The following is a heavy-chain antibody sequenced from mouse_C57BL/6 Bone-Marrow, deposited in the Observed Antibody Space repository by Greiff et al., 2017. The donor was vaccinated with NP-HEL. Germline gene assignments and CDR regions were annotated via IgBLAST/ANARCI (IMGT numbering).Heavy chain of an antibody. J-gene: IGHJ3*01. CDR2: INYDGSST. Sequence: EVKVVESEGGLVQPGSSMKLSCTASGFTFSDYYMAWVRQVPEKGLEWVANINYDGSSTYYLDSLKSRFIISRDNAKNILYLQMSSLKSEDTATYYCARDRDPFAYWGQGTLVTVSA. CDR3: ARDRDPFAY. CDR1: GFTFSDYY. V-gene: IGHV5-16*01.